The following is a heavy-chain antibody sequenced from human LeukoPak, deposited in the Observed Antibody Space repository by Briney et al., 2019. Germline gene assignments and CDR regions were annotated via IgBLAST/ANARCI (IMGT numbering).Heavy chain of an antibody. V-gene: IGHV1-18*04. D-gene: IGHD3-9*01. CDR1: GYTFTNYG. Sequence: ASVKVSCKASGYTFTNYGITWVRQALGQGLEGMGWISAYNANTNYAQKFQGRVTMTTDTSTSTVYMELRSLRSDDTAIYYCARTDYDILTGARMDVWGKGTTVTVSS. J-gene: IGHJ6*04. CDR3: ARTDYDILTGARMDV. CDR2: ISAYNANT.